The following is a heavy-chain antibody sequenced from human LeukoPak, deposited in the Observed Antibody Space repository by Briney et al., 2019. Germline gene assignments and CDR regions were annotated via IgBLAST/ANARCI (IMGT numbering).Heavy chain of an antibody. D-gene: IGHD3-22*01. CDR3: ARLGPGVITTDYYYYGMDV. CDR1: GFTFSSYW. CDR2: IKQDGSEK. J-gene: IGHJ6*02. Sequence: PGGSLRLSCAASGFTFSSYWMSWVRQAPGKGLEWVANIKQDGSEKYYVDSVKGRFTISRDNAKNSLYLQMNSLRAEDTAVYYCARLGPGVITTDYYYYGMDVWGQGTTVTVSS. V-gene: IGHV3-7*01.